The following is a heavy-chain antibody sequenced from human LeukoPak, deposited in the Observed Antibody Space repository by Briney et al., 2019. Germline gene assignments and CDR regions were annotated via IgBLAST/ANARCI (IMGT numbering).Heavy chain of an antibody. CDR2: IKEDGSAG. Sequence: PGGSLRLSCAASGFTFSRYWMSWLRQAPGKGLEWEANIKEDGSAGYYVDSVKGRFTISRNNAKNSLYLHMNSLRAEDTAVYYCARIGVTPTVLSAYDIWGQGTMVTASS. V-gene: IGHV3-7*05. J-gene: IGHJ3*02. CDR3: ARIGVTPTVLSAYDI. CDR1: GFTFSRYW. D-gene: IGHD2-21*02.